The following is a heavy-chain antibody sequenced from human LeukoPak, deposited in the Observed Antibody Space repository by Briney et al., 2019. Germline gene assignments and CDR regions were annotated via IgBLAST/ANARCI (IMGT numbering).Heavy chain of an antibody. CDR2: IYTSGST. CDR3: ARGDPYYYDFWSGYHTYWYFDL. D-gene: IGHD3-3*01. CDR1: GGSISSGSYY. V-gene: IGHV4-61*02. Sequence: PSETLSLTCTVSGGSISSGSYYWSWIRQPAGKGLEWIGRIYTSGSTNYNPSLKSRVTISVDTSKNQFSLKLSSVTAADTAVYYCARGDPYYYDFWSGYHTYWYFDLWGRGTLVTVSS. J-gene: IGHJ2*01.